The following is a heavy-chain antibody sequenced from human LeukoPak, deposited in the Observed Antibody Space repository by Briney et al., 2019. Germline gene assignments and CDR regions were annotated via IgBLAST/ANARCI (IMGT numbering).Heavy chain of an antibody. J-gene: IGHJ4*02. CDR3: AKGAIIGYCSSTSCYSFDY. D-gene: IGHD2-2*01. Sequence: GGSLRLSCAASGFTFSSYGMHWVRQAPGKGLEWVAFIRYDGSNKYYADSVKGRFTVSRDNSKNTLYLQMNSLRAEDTAVYYCAKGAIIGYCSSTSCYSFDYWGQGTLVTVS. V-gene: IGHV3-30*02. CDR2: IRYDGSNK. CDR1: GFTFSSYG.